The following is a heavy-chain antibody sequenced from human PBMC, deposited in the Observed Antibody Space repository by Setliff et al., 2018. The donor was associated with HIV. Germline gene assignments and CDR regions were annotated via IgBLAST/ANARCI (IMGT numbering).Heavy chain of an antibody. J-gene: IGHJ5*02. CDR2: IYISGTT. V-gene: IGHV4-4*09. CDR3: ARRIDNSGSFPDKNWFDT. Sequence: LSLTCTVSGGSISTSYWNWIRQPPGKGLEWIAYIYISGTTNYNPSLKSRVTISLDTSKNQFSLKLTSVTAADTAVYYCARRIDNSGSFPDKNWFDTWGQGSLVTVSS. CDR1: GGSISTSY. D-gene: IGHD3-10*01.